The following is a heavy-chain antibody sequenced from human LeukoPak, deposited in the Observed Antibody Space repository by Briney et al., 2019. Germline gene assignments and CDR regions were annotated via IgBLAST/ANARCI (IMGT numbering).Heavy chain of an antibody. CDR2: IGGSGGST. D-gene: IGHD2-2*01. Sequence: GGSLRLSCAASGFTFSSYAMSWVRQAPGKGLEWVLAIGGSGGSTYYADSVKGRFTISRDNSKNTLYLQMNSLRAEDTAVYYCAKDPDCSSTSCYDFRFDPWGQGTLVTVSS. V-gene: IGHV3-23*01. CDR1: GFTFSSYA. J-gene: IGHJ5*02. CDR3: AKDPDCSSTSCYDFRFDP.